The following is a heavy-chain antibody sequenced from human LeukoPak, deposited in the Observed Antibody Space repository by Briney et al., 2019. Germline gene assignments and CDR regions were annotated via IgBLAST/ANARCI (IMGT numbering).Heavy chain of an antibody. J-gene: IGHJ4*02. D-gene: IGHD4-17*01. Sequence: ASVKVSCKASGYSFSSYGISWVRQAPGQGLQWMGWISAYNGNTNYAQKFQGRVTMTTDTSTSTAYMELRSLRSDDTAVYYCARDSDHGRLMDYWGQGTLVTVSS. CDR3: ARDSDHGRLMDY. CDR1: GYSFSSYG. V-gene: IGHV1-18*01. CDR2: ISAYNGNT.